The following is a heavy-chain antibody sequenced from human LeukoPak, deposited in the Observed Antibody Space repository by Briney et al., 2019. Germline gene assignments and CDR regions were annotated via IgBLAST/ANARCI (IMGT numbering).Heavy chain of an antibody. J-gene: IGHJ4*02. CDR1: GFTFNRHA. CDR3: AKAYDDYGFDY. V-gene: IGHV3-23*01. D-gene: IGHD4-17*01. Sequence: GGSLRLSCAASGFTFNRHAMSWVRQAPGKGLEWVSAISGSGDCTYYADSVKGRFTISRDNSKHTLYLQMNSLRAEDTALYYCAKAYDDYGFDYWGQGTLVTVSS. CDR2: ISGSGDCT.